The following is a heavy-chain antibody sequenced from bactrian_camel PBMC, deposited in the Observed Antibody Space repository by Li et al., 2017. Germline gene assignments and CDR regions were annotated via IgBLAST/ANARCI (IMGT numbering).Heavy chain of an antibody. V-gene: IGHV3S55*01. CDR2: WHTSGNK. D-gene: IGHD2*01. J-gene: IGHJ4*01. CDR1: GYTFSSGC. Sequence: HVQLVESGGGSVQDVGSLMLSCGASGYTFSSGCMGWFRQAPGKEREGVAAWHTSGNKYYSDSVKGRFTVSRDELEMRSLKPEDTAMYYCAARTSGATFDRLSASRYQYFGPGTQVTVS.